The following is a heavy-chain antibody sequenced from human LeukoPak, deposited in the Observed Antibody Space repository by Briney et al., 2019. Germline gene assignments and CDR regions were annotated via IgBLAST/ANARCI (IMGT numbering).Heavy chain of an antibody. CDR3: ARDPVGGSTIFDY. Sequence: SQTLSLTCAISGDSVSSNSAAWNWIRQSPSRGLEWLGRTYYRSKWYYDYAVAVKSRISINPDTSKKQFSLQLSSVTPEDTAVYYCARDPVGGSTIFDYWGQGTLVTVSS. CDR2: TYYRSKWYY. CDR1: GDSVSSNSAA. V-gene: IGHV6-1*01. J-gene: IGHJ4*02. D-gene: IGHD1-26*01.